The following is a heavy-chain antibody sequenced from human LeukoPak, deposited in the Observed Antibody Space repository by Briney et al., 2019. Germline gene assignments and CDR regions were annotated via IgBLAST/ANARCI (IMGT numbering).Heavy chain of an antibody. J-gene: IGHJ4*02. V-gene: IGHV4-39*01. D-gene: IGHD1-1*01. Sequence: SETLSLTCTVSGGSISSSSYYWGWIRQPPGKGLEWIGSIYYSGSTYYNPSLKSRVTISVDTSKNQFSLKLSSVTAADTAVYYCAGGTLEEIFDYWGQGTLVTVSS. CDR3: AGGTLEEIFDY. CDR2: IYYSGST. CDR1: GGSISSSSYY.